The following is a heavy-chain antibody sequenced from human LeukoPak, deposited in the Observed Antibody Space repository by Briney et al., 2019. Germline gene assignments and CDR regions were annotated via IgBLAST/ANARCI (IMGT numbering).Heavy chain of an antibody. Sequence: SETLSLTCAVSGGSFSGYYWTWIRQTPDKGLEWIGEANHSGYTDYNPSLMGRVTISVDTSRKEFYLKLISVTAADTAVYYCARGLTVPARRCMDYWGPGTLVTVSS. CDR2: ANHSGYT. D-gene: IGHD6-6*01. CDR3: ARGLTVPARRCMDY. CDR1: GGSFSGYY. V-gene: IGHV4-34*01. J-gene: IGHJ4*02.